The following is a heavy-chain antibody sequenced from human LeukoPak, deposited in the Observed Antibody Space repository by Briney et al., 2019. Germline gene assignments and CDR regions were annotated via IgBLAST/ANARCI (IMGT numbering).Heavy chain of an antibody. V-gene: IGHV1-69*13. CDR2: IIPIFGTA. Sequence: SVKVSCKASGGTFSSYAISWVRQAPGQRLEWMGGIIPIFGTANYAQKFQGRVTITADESTSTAYMELSSLRSEDTAVYYCASWNGVIVAQYYYYYYGMDVWGQGTTVTVSS. CDR3: ASWNGVIVAQYYYYYYGMDV. D-gene: IGHD3-22*01. CDR1: GGTFSSYA. J-gene: IGHJ6*02.